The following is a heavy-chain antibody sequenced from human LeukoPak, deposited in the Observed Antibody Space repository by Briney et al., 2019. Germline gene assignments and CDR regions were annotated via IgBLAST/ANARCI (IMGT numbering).Heavy chain of an antibody. CDR1: EFTFSDYY. V-gene: IGHV3-11*01. CDR3: ARRIRAVNQVAQHGDYFWFDP. Sequence: KSAGSLRLYCAASEFTFSDYYMSWIRQAPGKGLEWIAYISSSGSTTYYADSVKGRFTVSRDNAEKSLYLQMNSLRAEDMAVYYCARRIRAVNQVAQHGDYFWFDPWGQGTLVTVSS. J-gene: IGHJ5*02. D-gene: IGHD4-17*01. CDR2: ISSSGSTT.